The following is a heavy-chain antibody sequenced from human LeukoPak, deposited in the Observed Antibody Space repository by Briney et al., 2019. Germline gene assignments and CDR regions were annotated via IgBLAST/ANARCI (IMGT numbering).Heavy chain of an antibody. J-gene: IGHJ3*02. V-gene: IGHV3-48*03. CDR3: ASFRVSAAFDI. CDR1: GLTFISYE. D-gene: IGHD6-13*01. CDR2: ISSSGSTK. Sequence: GGSLRLSCAASGLTFISYEMNWVRQAPGKGLEWVSYISSSGSTKYYADSVKGRFTISRDNAKNSLYLQMNSLRAEDTAVYYCASFRVSAAFDIWGQGTMVTVSS.